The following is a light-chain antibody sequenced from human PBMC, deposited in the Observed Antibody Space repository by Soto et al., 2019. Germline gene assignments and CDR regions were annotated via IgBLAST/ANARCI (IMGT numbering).Light chain of an antibody. Sequence: DIQMTQSPSSFSASVGARVTITCRASHDVSSWLAWYQQKPGKAPRLLIYGASTLQSGVPSRFSGSGSGTDFTLTSSSLQPEDFATYYCQQDNSPYCFGQGTKLEIK. CDR2: GAS. CDR1: HDVSSW. J-gene: IGKJ2*03. CDR3: QQDNSPYC. V-gene: IGKV1-12*01.